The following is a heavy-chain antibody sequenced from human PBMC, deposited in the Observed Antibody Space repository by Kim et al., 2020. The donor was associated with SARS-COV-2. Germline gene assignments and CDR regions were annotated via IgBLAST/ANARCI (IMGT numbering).Heavy chain of an antibody. CDR2: ISAYNGNT. Sequence: ASVKVSCKASGYTFTSYGISWVRQAPGQGLEWMGWISAYNGNTNYALKLQGRVTMTTDTSTSTAYMELRSLRSDDTAVYYCARVGGYCSSTSCYLSWFDPWGQGTLVTVSS. V-gene: IGHV1-18*01. CDR1: GYTFTSYG. J-gene: IGHJ5*02. D-gene: IGHD2-2*01. CDR3: ARVGGYCSSTSCYLSWFDP.